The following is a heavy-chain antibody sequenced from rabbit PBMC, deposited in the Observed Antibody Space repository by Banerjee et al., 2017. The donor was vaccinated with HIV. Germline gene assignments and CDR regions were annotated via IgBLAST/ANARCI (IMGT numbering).Heavy chain of an antibody. CDR3: TINNDIYVGAVGYGYAL. J-gene: IGHJ4*01. Sequence: QSLEESGGDLVKPGASLTLTCTASGFSFSSSYYMCWVRQAPGKGLEWIACIYAGSSGSTYYASWAKGRFTFTKTSSTTLTLQMTSLTAADTATYFCTINNDIYVGAVGYGYALWGPGTLVTVS. CDR1: GFSFSSSYY. CDR2: IYAGSSGST. D-gene: IGHD6-1*01. V-gene: IGHV1S40*01.